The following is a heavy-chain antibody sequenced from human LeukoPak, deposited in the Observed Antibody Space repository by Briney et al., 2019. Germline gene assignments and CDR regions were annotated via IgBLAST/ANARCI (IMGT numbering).Heavy chain of an antibody. D-gene: IGHD2-21*02. CDR1: GGSISSGDYY. J-gene: IGHJ4*02. Sequence: PSQTLSLTCTVSGGSISSGDYYWSWIRQPPGKGLEWIGYIYYSGSTYYNPSLKSRVTISVDTSKNQFSLKLTSVTAADTAVYYCASHTAAYFFDYWGQGTLVTVSS. CDR2: IYYSGST. CDR3: ASHTAAYFFDY. V-gene: IGHV4-30-4*01.